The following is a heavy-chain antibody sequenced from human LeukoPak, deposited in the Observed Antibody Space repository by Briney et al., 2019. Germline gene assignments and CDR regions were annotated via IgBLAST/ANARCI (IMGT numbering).Heavy chain of an antibody. D-gene: IGHD3-10*01. J-gene: IGHJ1*01. CDR1: GGTFSSYA. CDR2: IIPIFGTA. Sequence: SVKVSCKASGGTFSSYAISWVRQAPGQGLEWMGGIIPIFGTANYAQKFQGRVTITADESTSTAYMELSSLRSEDSAVYYCASGVYYYGSGSYFSRAEYFQHWGQGTLVTVSS. V-gene: IGHV1-69*13. CDR3: ASGVYYYGSGSYFSRAEYFQH.